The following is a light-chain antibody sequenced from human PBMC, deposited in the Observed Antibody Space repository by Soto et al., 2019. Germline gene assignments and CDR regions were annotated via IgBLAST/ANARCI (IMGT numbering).Light chain of an antibody. V-gene: IGKV1-5*01. J-gene: IGKJ1*01. CDR1: QSLSGW. CDR3: QQYNSYPWT. Sequence: DIQMTQSPATLSASVGDRVTITCRASQSLSGWLAWYQQKPGKAPKLLIYDASSLESGVPSRFSGRGAGTEDALTNSSRQPDDYATYYGQQYNSYPWTFGQGTKVEIK. CDR2: DAS.